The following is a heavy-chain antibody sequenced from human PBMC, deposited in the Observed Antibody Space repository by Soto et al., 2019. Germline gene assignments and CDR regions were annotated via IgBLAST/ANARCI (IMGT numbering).Heavy chain of an antibody. Sequence: SETLSLTCTVSGGSISSYYWSWIRQPPGKGLEWIGYIYYSGSTNYNPSLKSRVTISVDTSKNQFSLKLSSVAAADTAVYYCARQWGSYYGIGWFDPWGQGTLVTFS. CDR3: ARQWGSYYGIGWFDP. J-gene: IGHJ5*02. CDR1: GGSISSYY. CDR2: IYYSGST. V-gene: IGHV4-59*08. D-gene: IGHD1-26*01.